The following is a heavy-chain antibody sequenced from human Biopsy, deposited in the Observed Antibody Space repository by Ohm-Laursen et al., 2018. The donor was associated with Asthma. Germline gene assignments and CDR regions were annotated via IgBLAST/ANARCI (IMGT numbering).Heavy chain of an antibody. CDR3: ARGGLHYYEYYGMDV. V-gene: IGHV3-30*04. D-gene: IGHD2-21*02. CDR2: ISYDGRNT. J-gene: IGHJ6*02. Sequence: SLRLSCAASGFTFDNYTMHWVRQAPGKGLEWVTIISYDGRNTYYADSVEGRFTISRDNSKNTLFLQMSSLRPEDTAVHYCARGGLHYYEYYGMDVWGQGTTVTVSS. CDR1: GFTFDNYT.